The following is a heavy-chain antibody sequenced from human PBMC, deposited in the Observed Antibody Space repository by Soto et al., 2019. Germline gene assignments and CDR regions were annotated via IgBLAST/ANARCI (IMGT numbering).Heavy chain of an antibody. CDR3: AKVAGGLGYFDR. CDR1: LFIFIEYA. CDR2: ISASGGNI. V-gene: IGHV3-23*01. J-gene: IGHJ2*01. D-gene: IGHD3-16*01. Sequence: GGSLRLSCVASLFIFIEYASTFFRPAPGKGLEWVATISASGGNIEYTDSLKCRFTISRDNSKNTLYLQLNGLTADDTAVHYCAKVAGGLGYFDRWGRGNLVT.